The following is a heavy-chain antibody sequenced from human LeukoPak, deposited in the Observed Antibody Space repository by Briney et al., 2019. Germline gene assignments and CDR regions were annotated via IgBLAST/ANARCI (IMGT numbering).Heavy chain of an antibody. V-gene: IGHV3-9*01. CDR3: AKDKEVAVAGNLFDY. CDR2: ISWNSGSI. D-gene: IGHD6-19*01. J-gene: IGHJ4*02. Sequence: GGSLRLSCAASGFTFDDYAMHWVRHAPGKGLEWVSGISWNSGSIGYADSVKGRFTISRDNAKNSLYLQMNSLRAEDTALYYCAKDKEVAVAGNLFDYWGQGTLVTVSS. CDR1: GFTFDDYA.